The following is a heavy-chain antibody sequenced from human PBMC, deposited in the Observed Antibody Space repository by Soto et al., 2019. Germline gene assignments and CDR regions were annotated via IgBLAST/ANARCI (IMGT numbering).Heavy chain of an antibody. CDR2: IYYSGST. D-gene: IGHD3-3*01. V-gene: IGHV4-30-4*01. J-gene: IGHJ6*02. Sequence: SETLSLTXTVSGGSISSGDYYWSWIRQPPGKGLEWIGYIYYSGSTYYNPSLKSRVTISVDTSKNQFSLKLGSVTAADTAVYYCARDSNYDFWSGYLGMDVWGQGTTVTVSS. CDR1: GGSISSGDYY. CDR3: ARDSNYDFWSGYLGMDV.